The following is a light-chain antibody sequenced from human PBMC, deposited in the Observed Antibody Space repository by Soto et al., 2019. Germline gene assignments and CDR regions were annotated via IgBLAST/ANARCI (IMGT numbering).Light chain of an antibody. Sequence: EIVLTQSPATLSLSPGERATLSCMASQSVSSYLAWYQQKPGQAPRLLIYGASTRATGIPARFSGSGSGTEFTLTISSLQSEDFAVYYCQQYNNWPYTFGQGTKVDIK. CDR1: QSVSSY. CDR2: GAS. V-gene: IGKV3-15*01. J-gene: IGKJ2*01. CDR3: QQYNNWPYT.